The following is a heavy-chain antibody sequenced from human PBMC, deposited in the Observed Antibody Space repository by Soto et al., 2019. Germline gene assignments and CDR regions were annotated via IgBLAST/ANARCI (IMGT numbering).Heavy chain of an antibody. Sequence: SETLSLTCAVSSGSISSSNWWSWVRQPPGKGLEWIGYISSIGSTNYNPSLKSRVTISVYTSKNQFSLKLSSVTAADTAVYYCARDRPTGNSYGYYFDYWGQGTLVTVSS. CDR2: ISSIGST. V-gene: IGHV4-4*02. D-gene: IGHD5-18*01. J-gene: IGHJ4*02. CDR3: ARDRPTGNSYGYYFDY. CDR1: SGSISSSNW.